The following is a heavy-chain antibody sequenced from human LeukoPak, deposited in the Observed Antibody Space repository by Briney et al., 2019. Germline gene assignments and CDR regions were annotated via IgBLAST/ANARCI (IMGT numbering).Heavy chain of an antibody. CDR3: ARRNVLTEGEAFDI. CDR2: VYNSGNT. V-gene: IGHV4-59*08. CDR1: GGSISNYY. D-gene: IGHD3-16*01. Sequence: PSETLSLTCAVPGGSISNYYWTWIRQPPGTGLEWIGYVYNSGNTNYNPSLKSRVTISIDASKNQFSLKLNSVTAADTAVYYCARRNVLTEGEAFDIWGQGTLVTVSS. J-gene: IGHJ3*02.